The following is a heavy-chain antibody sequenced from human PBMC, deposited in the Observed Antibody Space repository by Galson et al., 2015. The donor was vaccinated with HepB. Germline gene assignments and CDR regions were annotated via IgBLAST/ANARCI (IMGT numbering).Heavy chain of an antibody. Sequence: SLRLSCAASGFTFSSYGMHWVRQAPGKGLEWVAVIWYDGSNKYYADSVKGRLTISRDNSKNTLYLQMNSLRAEDTAVYYCARGLTCSVAAAADCAEYFQHWGQGTLVTVSS. J-gene: IGHJ1*01. CDR1: GFTFSSYG. D-gene: IGHD6-25*01. CDR2: IWYDGSNK. V-gene: IGHV3-33*01. CDR3: ARGLTCSVAAAADCAEYFQH.